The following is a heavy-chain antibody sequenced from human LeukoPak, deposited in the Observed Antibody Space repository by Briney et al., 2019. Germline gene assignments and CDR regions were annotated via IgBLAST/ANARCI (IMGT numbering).Heavy chain of an antibody. J-gene: IGHJ4*02. V-gene: IGHV4-38-2*02. CDR3: ARVGCYGGNCYFDY. D-gene: IGHD4/OR15-4a*01. Sequence: SETLSLTCSVSGYSITTGYFWGWIRQPPGKGLEWIGSFYHSGSSYYNPSLKSRLTISMDTSMNQFFLRLTSVTAADPAVYYCARVGCYGGNCYFDYWGQGTLVTVSS. CDR1: GYSITTGYF. CDR2: FYHSGSS.